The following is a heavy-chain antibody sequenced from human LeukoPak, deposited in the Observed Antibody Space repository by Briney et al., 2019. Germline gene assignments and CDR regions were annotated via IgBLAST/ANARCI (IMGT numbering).Heavy chain of an antibody. CDR2: MDTNGRTI. D-gene: IGHD3-16*02. CDR3: ARAGSYRFDY. Sequence: GGSLRLSCAGSGFTFSSYWMHWVRQSPGKGLVWVSRMDTNGRTINYADSVKARFTISRDNAKNTLYLQMNSLTVEDTAVYYCARAGSYRFDYWGQGTLVTVSS. CDR1: GFTFSSYW. V-gene: IGHV3-74*01. J-gene: IGHJ4*02.